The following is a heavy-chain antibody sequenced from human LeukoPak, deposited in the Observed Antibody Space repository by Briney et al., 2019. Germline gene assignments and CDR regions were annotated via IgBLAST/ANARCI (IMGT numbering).Heavy chain of an antibody. CDR1: GFTFSSYG. CDR3: AKDSARYFDWLLLDY. Sequence: GGSLRLSCAASGFTFSSYGMHWVRQAPGKGLEWVAVIWYDGSNKYYADSVKGRFTISRDNSKNTLYLQMNSLRAEDTAVYYCAKDSARYFDWLLLDYWGQGTLVTVS. D-gene: IGHD3-9*01. J-gene: IGHJ4*02. V-gene: IGHV3-33*06. CDR2: IWYDGSNK.